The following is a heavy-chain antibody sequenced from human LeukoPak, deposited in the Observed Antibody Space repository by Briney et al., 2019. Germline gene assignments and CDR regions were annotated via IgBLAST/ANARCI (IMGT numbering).Heavy chain of an antibody. CDR2: INPSGGST. Sequence: ASVKVSCKASGYTFTSYYMHWVRQAPGQGLEWMGIINPSGGSTSYAQKFQGRVTMTRDTSTSTVYMELSSLRSEDTAVYYCATVGATFAFDIWGQGTMVTVSS. J-gene: IGHJ3*02. CDR1: GYTFTSYY. V-gene: IGHV1-46*01. D-gene: IGHD5-12*01. CDR3: ATVGATFAFDI.